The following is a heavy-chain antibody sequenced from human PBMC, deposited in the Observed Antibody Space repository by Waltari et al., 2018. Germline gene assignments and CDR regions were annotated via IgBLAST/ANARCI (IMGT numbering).Heavy chain of an antibody. CDR3: ARGSATYYYGSGSPDY. Sequence: QVQLQASGPGRVKPSQTLSLTCPVSGGPFSSGDYYWSWIRQPPGKGLEWIGYIYYSGSTYYNPSLKSRVTISVDTSKNQFSLKLSSVTAADTAVYYCARGSATYYYGSGSPDYWGQGTLVTVSS. V-gene: IGHV4-30-4*08. CDR1: GGPFSSGDYY. D-gene: IGHD3-10*01. CDR2: IYYSGST. J-gene: IGHJ4*02.